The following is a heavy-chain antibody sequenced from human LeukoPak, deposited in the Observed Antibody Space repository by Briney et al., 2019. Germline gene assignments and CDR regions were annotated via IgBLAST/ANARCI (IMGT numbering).Heavy chain of an antibody. V-gene: IGHV4-30-4*08. D-gene: IGHD2-21*01. Sequence: PSQTLSLTCTVSGCSISSGDYYWRWIRQPPGKGLEWIGYIYYSGSTYYNPSLKSRVTISVDTSKNQFSLKLSSVTAADTAVYYSARGDGASTYFGGDCYNPRYFDYWGQGTLVTVSS. J-gene: IGHJ4*02. CDR3: ARGDGASTYFGGDCYNPRYFDY. CDR2: IYYSGST. CDR1: GCSISSGDYY.